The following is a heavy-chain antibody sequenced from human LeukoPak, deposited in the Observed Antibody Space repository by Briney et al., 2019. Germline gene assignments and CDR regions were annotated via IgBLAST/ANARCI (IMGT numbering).Heavy chain of an antibody. CDR3: ARMVRYNWNDAFDY. D-gene: IGHD1-1*01. CDR1: GYTLTNNW. Sequence: GESLKISCKISGYTLTNNWIGWVRQVPGKGLEWMGLIYPGYSDGKYSPSFQGQVTISADKSISTAYLQWSSLKASDTAMYYCARMVRYNWNDAFDYWGQGTLVTVSS. J-gene: IGHJ4*02. CDR2: IYPGYSDG. V-gene: IGHV5-51*01.